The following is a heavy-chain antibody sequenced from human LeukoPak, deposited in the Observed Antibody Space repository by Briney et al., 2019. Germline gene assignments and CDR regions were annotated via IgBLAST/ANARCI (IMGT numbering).Heavy chain of an antibody. D-gene: IGHD1-26*01. V-gene: IGHV4-34*01. J-gene: IGHJ6*02. Sequence: SETLSLTCAVYGGSFSGYYWSWIRQPPGKGLKWIGEINHSGSTNYNPSLKSRVTISVDTSKNQFSLKLSSVTAADTAVYYCARGLRTVSGATTYYYYGMDVWGQGTTVTVSS. CDR1: GGSFSGYY. CDR3: ARGLRTVSGATTYYYYGMDV. CDR2: INHSGST.